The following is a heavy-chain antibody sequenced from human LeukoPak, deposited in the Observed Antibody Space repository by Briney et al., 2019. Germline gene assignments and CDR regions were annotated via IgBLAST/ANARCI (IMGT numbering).Heavy chain of an antibody. CDR1: GFTFSSYE. V-gene: IGHV3-48*03. D-gene: IGHD3-16*02. Sequence: GGSLRLSCAASGFTFSSYEMNWVRQAPGKGLEWVSYISSSGSTIYYADSVKGRFTISRDNAKNSLYLQMNSLRAEDTAVYYCARDRPTRGAVWGSYRFWVGPFGYWGQGTLVTVSS. J-gene: IGHJ4*02. CDR2: ISSSGSTI. CDR3: ARDRPTRGAVWGSYRFWVGPFGY.